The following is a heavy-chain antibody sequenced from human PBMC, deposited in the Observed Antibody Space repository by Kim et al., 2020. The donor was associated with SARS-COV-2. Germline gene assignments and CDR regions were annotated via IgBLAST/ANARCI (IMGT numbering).Heavy chain of an antibody. CDR2: IYYSGST. Sequence: SETLSLTCTVSGGSISSSSYYWGWIRQPPGKGLEWIGSIYYSGSTYYNPSLKSRVTISVDTSKNQFSLKLSSVTAADTAVYYCARDSFITMIVVAQGYYYGMDVWGQGTTVTVSS. D-gene: IGHD3-22*01. V-gene: IGHV4-39*02. CDR3: ARDSFITMIVVAQGYYYGMDV. CDR1: GGSISSSSYY. J-gene: IGHJ6*02.